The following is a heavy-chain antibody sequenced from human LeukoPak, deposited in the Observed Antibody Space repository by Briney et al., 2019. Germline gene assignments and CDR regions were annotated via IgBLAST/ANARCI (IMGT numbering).Heavy chain of an antibody. J-gene: IGHJ4*02. CDR2: IHPGDSDT. V-gene: IGHV5-51*01. CDR3: ATWDYGIYCFDF. CDR1: GFSFTSNW. D-gene: IGHD4-17*01. Sequence: GASLQISCEGSGFSFTSNWSGWLRQLPGRGLEWMGIIHPGDSDTRYSPSFQGQVTISADKSINTAYLQWSSLKASDSAMYYCATWDYGIYCFDFWGQGTLVTVSS.